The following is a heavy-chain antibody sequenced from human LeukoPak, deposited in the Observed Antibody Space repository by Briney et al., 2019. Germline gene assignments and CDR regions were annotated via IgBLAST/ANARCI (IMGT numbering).Heavy chain of an antibody. J-gene: IGHJ3*01. V-gene: IGHV4-34*01. CDR3: ARVPLGDIEGGRMDALDV. CDR1: GGSFSGYY. Sequence: PSETLSLTCGVYGGSFSGYYWSWIRQSPGKGLEWIGEINHSGNTHYNPSLKSRVTISVDTSKRHFSLKLTPVTAADTAIYHCARVPLGDIEGGRMDALDVWGQGTMVTVSS. CDR2: INHSGNT. D-gene: IGHD1-26*01.